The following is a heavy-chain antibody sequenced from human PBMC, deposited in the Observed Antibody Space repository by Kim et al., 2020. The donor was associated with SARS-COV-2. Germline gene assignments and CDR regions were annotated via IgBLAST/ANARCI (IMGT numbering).Heavy chain of an antibody. D-gene: IGHD6-6*01. Sequence: GGSLRLSCVASGFTFDDYVMTWVRQAPGKGLEWVSGVDWASGMSTYVESVKGRFTISRDNAKNSLFLQMNNLRAEDTALYHCARAEGGARRRGYYFDFWG. CDR2: VDWASGMS. CDR1: GFTFDDYV. J-gene: IGHJ4*01. V-gene: IGHV3-20*01. CDR3: ARAEGGARRRGYYFDF.